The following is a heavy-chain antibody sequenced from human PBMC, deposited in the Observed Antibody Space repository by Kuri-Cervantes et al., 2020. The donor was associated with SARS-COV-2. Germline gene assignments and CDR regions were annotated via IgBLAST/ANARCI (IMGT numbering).Heavy chain of an antibody. CDR2: INPSGGST. D-gene: IGHD6-19*01. J-gene: IGHJ6*03. CDR3: ARDRLIAVADTGYYYMDV. Sequence: ASVKVSCKASGYTFTSYYMHWVRQAPGQGLEWMGIINPSGGSTSYAQKFQGRVTMTRDTSTSTVYMELSSLRSEDTAVYYCARDRLIAVADTGYYYMDVWGKGTTVTVSS. V-gene: IGHV1-46*01. CDR1: GYTFTSYY.